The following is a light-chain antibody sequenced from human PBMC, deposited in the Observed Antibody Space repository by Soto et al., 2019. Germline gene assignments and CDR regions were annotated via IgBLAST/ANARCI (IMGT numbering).Light chain of an antibody. V-gene: IGKV3-11*01. CDR2: DAS. CDR3: QQRSNWPQYT. CDR1: QSVSSY. J-gene: IGKJ2*01. Sequence: EFVLTQSPATLSLSPGERATLSCRASQSVSSYLAWYQQKPGQAPRLLIYDASNRATGIPARFSGSGSGTAFTLTISSLEPEDFAVYYCQQRSNWPQYTFGQGTKLEIK.